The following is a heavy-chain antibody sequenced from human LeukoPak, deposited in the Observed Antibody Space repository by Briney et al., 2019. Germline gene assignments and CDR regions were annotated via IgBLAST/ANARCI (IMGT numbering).Heavy chain of an antibody. Sequence: SETLSLTCTVSGDSIRSSSYYWGWIRQPPGKGLEWIGYIYYSGSTNYNPSLKSRVTISVDTSKNQFSLKLSSVTAADTAVYYCARVLGPAYYYDSSGPTPLYYYYMDVWGKGTTVTVSS. J-gene: IGHJ6*03. D-gene: IGHD3-22*01. CDR1: GDSIRSSSYY. CDR2: IYYSGST. CDR3: ARVLGPAYYYDSSGPTPLYYYYMDV. V-gene: IGHV4-61*05.